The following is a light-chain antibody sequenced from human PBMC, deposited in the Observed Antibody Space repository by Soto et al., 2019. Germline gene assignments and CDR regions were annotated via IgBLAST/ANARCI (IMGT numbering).Light chain of an antibody. CDR3: ISYTDRQSYL. CDR2: AVS. CDR1: SSDVGSYDH. V-gene: IGLV2-14*03. J-gene: IGLJ1*01. Sequence: QSALTQPASVSGSPGQSITISCSGTSSDVGSYDHVAWYQQFPGKSPKLMIYAVSDRPSGVSDRFSGSKSGITASLTISGLQAEDEADYYCISYTDRQSYLFGPGTKVTVL.